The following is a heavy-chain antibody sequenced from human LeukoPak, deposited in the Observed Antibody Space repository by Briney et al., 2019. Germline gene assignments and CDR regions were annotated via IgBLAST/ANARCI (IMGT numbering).Heavy chain of an antibody. CDR3: AKDVRVGGGGMDV. Sequence: GGSLRLSCAASGFTFSNYAMNWVRQAPGKGLEWVSLISSSGDDAYYADSVRGRFTISRDKSKNTGSLQMNSLRGEYTAVYYCAKDVRVGGGGMDVWGQGTPVTVSS. J-gene: IGHJ6*02. CDR2: ISSSGDDA. D-gene: IGHD1-26*01. CDR1: GFTFSNYA. V-gene: IGHV3-23*01.